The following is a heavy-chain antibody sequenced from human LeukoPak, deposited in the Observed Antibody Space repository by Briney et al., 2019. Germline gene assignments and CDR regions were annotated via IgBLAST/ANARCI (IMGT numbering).Heavy chain of an antibody. CDR2: IYHTGST. Sequence: PSETLSLTCTVSGYSISSGYYWGWIRQPPGQGLEWIGSIYHTGSTFYNPSLKSRVTISVDTSKNQFSLKLSSVTAADTAVYYCARPGYDNLFDYWGQGTLVTVSS. V-gene: IGHV4-38-2*02. CDR1: GYSISSGYY. CDR3: ARPGYDNLFDY. D-gene: IGHD5-12*01. J-gene: IGHJ4*02.